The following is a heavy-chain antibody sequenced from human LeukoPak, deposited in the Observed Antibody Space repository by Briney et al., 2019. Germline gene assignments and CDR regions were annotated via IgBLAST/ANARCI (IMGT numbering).Heavy chain of an antibody. CDR3: SVRTLLSSSWSLDY. D-gene: IGHD6-13*01. CDR1: GASISSRSYY. Sequence: SETLSLTCTVSGASISSRSYYCGRIRQPPGKGLEWIGSIYYSGNTYNNPSLKSRVTISVDTSKNQLSLKLTSVTAADTAVYHCSVRTLLSSSWSLDYWGQGTLVTVSS. V-gene: IGHV4-39*01. J-gene: IGHJ4*02. CDR2: IYYSGNT.